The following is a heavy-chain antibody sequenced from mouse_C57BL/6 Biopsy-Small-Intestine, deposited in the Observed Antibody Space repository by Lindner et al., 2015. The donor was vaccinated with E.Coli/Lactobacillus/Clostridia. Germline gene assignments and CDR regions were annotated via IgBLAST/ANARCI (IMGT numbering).Heavy chain of an antibody. CDR2: INPSSDYT. J-gene: IGHJ1*03. D-gene: IGHD2-1*01. CDR3: ARDGTWYFDV. Sequence: VQLQESGAELAKPGASVKLSCKASVYTFTNYWMHWVKQRPGQGLKWIGYINPSSDYTKYNQKFKDKATLTADKSSSTAYMQLSSLTYEDSAVYYCARDGTWYFDVWGTGTAVTVSS. CDR1: VYTFTNYW. V-gene: IGHV1-7*01.